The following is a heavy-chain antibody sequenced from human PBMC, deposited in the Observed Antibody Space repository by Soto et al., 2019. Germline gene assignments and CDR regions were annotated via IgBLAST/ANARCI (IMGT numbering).Heavy chain of an antibody. D-gene: IGHD2-21*02. Sequence: QVQLQESGPGLVKPSETLSLTCTVSGCSVSSGSYYWSWIRQPPGKGLEWIGCIYYSGSTNYNPSLKSRVTISVDTSKNQFSLKLSSVTAADTAVYYCARDREEAYCGGDCYSRAFDIWGQGTMVTVSS. CDR3: ARDREEAYCGGDCYSRAFDI. J-gene: IGHJ3*02. V-gene: IGHV4-61*01. CDR2: IYYSGST. CDR1: GCSVSSGSYY.